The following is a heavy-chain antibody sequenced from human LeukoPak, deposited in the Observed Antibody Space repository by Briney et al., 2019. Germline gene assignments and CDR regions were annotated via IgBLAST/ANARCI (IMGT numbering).Heavy chain of an antibody. J-gene: IGHJ4*02. Sequence: SETLSLTCTVSGGSISGYCWSWIRQPPGKELEWIGYIFYTGNANYNPSLKSRVTMSVDTSKNQFSLKLSSVTAADTAVYYCVRQPYLSGAYYFDYWGQGTLVTVSS. CDR1: GGSISGYC. D-gene: IGHD2-15*01. CDR2: IFYTGNA. CDR3: VRQPYLSGAYYFDY. V-gene: IGHV4-59*08.